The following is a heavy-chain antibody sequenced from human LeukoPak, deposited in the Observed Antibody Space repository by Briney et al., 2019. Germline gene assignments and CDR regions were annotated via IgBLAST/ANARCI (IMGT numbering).Heavy chain of an antibody. CDR3: AKDHHD. Sequence: GGSLRLSCAASGFTFSDYYMSWIRQAPGKGLEWVSAISGTGGTTYYADSVKGRFTISRDNSKTTLYLQMNSLRADDTAVYYCAKDHHDWGQGTLVTVSS. CDR1: GFTFSDYY. J-gene: IGHJ1*01. V-gene: IGHV3-23*01. CDR2: ISGTGGTT.